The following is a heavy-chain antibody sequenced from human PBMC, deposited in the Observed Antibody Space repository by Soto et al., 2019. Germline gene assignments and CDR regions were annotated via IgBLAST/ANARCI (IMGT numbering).Heavy chain of an antibody. J-gene: IGHJ5*02. CDR1: GGSISSYY. CDR2: IYYSGST. D-gene: IGHD6-19*01. V-gene: IGHV4-59*08. Sequence: SETLSLTCTVSGGSISSYYWSWIRQPPGKGLEWIGYIYYSGSTNYNPSLKSRVTISVDTSKNQFSLKLSSVTAADTAVYYCARHRSSGGGSDWFDPWGQGTLVTVSS. CDR3: ARHRSSGGGSDWFDP.